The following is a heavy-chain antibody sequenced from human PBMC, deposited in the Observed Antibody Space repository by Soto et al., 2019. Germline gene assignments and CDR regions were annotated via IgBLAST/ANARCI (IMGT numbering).Heavy chain of an antibody. CDR2: IDTNGDT. CDR3: ATGTVYYCPKDKCGYVFAP. J-gene: IGHJ5*02. CDR1: GDSLKRGFYH. D-gene: IGHD6-25*01. Sequence: QVQLQESGSGLLKPSQTLSLACGVSGDSLKRGFYHWSWIRQTPGKGLQLIGYIDTNGDTHYDLSLRNRLNMSIVTTESRFSLKLTAVTAADTAVYYCATGTVYYCPKDKCGYVFAPWGHGALVTVSS. V-gene: IGHV4-31*11.